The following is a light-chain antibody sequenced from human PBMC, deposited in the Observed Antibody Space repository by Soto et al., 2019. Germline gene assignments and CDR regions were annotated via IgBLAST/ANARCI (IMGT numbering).Light chain of an antibody. J-gene: IGKJ1*01. CDR1: QSVSSN. Sequence: EIVMTQSPATLSVSPGARATLSCRASQSVSSNLAWYQQKPGQAPRLLIYGASTRATAIPARFSGSGSGTDFTLTISRLPSEDFAVYYCQQYHNWPRTFGQGTKVEIK. V-gene: IGKV3-15*01. CDR2: GAS. CDR3: QQYHNWPRT.